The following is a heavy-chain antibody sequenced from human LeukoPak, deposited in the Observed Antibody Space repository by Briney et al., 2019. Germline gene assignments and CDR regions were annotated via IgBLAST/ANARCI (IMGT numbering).Heavy chain of an antibody. CDR3: ARVDDNYYYYYMDV. D-gene: IGHD3-22*01. CDR2: ISSSSSYI. V-gene: IGHV3-21*01. J-gene: IGHJ6*03. CDR1: GFTFSSHG. Sequence: GGTLRLSCAASGFTFSSHGMNWVRQAPGKGLEWVSSISSSSSYIYYADSVKGRFTVSRDNAKSSLFLQMNSLRAEDTAVYYCARVDDNYYYYYMDVWGKGTTVTVSS.